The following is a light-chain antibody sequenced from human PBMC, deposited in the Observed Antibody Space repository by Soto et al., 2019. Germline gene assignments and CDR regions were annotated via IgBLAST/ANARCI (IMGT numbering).Light chain of an antibody. CDR2: SNN. CDR1: SSNIGSNT. J-gene: IGLJ3*02. V-gene: IGLV1-44*01. Sequence: QSVLTQPPSASGTPGQRVTISCSGSSSNIGSNTVNWYQQLPGTAPKLLIYSNNQRPSWVPDRFSGSKSGTSASLAISGLQSEDEADYYCAAWDDSLNGHWVFGGGTKVTVL. CDR3: AAWDDSLNGHWV.